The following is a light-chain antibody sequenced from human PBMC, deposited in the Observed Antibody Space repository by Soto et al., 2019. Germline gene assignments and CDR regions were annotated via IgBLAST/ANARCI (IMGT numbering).Light chain of an antibody. CDR1: QSISSW. CDR3: QQYDNLPPTWT. V-gene: IGKV1-5*03. J-gene: IGKJ1*01. Sequence: DIQMTQSPSTLSASVGDRVTITCGASQSISSWLAWYQQKPGKAPKLLIYKASSLESGVPSRFSGSGSGTEFTLTISTLQPEDIATYYCQQYDNLPPTWTFGQGTKVDIK. CDR2: KAS.